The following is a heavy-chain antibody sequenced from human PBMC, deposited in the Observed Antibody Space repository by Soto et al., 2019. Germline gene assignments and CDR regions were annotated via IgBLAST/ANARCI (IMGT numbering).Heavy chain of an antibody. Sequence: SETLSLTCTVSGGSIISYFWSWILQPPGKGLEWVGYLSDRGSTSYNPSLKSRVTISVDTSKNQFSLKLTSVTAADTAVYFCARRPTGTGYYYYGMDVWGQGTTVTVSS. CDR3: ARRPTGTGYYYYGMDV. CDR1: GGSIISYF. V-gene: IGHV4-59*01. J-gene: IGHJ6*02. D-gene: IGHD1-1*01. CDR2: LSDRGST.